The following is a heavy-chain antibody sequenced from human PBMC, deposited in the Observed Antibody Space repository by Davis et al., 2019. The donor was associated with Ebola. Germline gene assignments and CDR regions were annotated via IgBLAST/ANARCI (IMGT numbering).Heavy chain of an antibody. CDR1: GFTFSSYG. CDR2: ISYDGSNK. CDR3: AKETTATTDFDY. Sequence: PGGSLRLSCAASGFTFSSYGMHWVRQAPGKGLEWVAVISYDGSNKYYADSVKGRFTISRDNSKYTLCLQMNSLRREDSAMYYCAKETTATTDFDYWGQGTLVTVSS. V-gene: IGHV3-30*18. J-gene: IGHJ4*02. D-gene: IGHD4-17*01.